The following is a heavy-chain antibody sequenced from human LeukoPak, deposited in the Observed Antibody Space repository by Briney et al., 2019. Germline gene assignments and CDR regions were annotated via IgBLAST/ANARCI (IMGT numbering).Heavy chain of an antibody. CDR2: IYYSGST. D-gene: IGHD4-23*01. V-gene: IGHV4-59*01. Sequence: SETLSLTCTVSGGSISSYYWSWIRQPPGKGLEWIGYIYYSGSTNYNPSLKSRVTISVDTSKNQFSLKLSSVTAADTAVYYGARSTVVTSSRADEAFDIWGQGTMVTVSS. J-gene: IGHJ3*02. CDR1: GGSISSYY. CDR3: ARSTVVTSSRADEAFDI.